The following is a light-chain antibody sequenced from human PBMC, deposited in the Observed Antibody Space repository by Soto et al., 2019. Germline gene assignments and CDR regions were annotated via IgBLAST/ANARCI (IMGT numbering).Light chain of an antibody. V-gene: IGLV2-14*01. CDR3: SSYTSSSTHVV. J-gene: IGLJ2*01. Sequence: QSALTQPASVSGSPGQSITISCTGTSSDVGGYNYASWHQQHPGKAPKLMIYEVSNRPSGVSNRFSGSKSGNTASLTISGLQAEDEADYYCSSYTSSSTHVVFGGGTKLTVL. CDR2: EVS. CDR1: SSDVGGYNY.